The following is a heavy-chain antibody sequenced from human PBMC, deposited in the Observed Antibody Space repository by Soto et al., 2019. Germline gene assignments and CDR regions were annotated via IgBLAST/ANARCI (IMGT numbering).Heavy chain of an antibody. CDR1: GFTFSSYG. D-gene: IGHD2-8*01. Sequence: VGSLRLSCAASGFTFSSYGMHWVRQAPGKGLEWVAVISYDGSNKYYADSVKGRFTISRDNSKNTLYLQMNSLRAEDTAVYYCAKDGVVVYYYYGMDVWGQGTTVTVSS. CDR2: ISYDGSNK. CDR3: AKDGVVVYYYYGMDV. V-gene: IGHV3-30*18. J-gene: IGHJ6*02.